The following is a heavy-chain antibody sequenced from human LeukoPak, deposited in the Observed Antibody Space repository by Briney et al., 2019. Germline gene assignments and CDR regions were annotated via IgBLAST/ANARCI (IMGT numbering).Heavy chain of an antibody. V-gene: IGHV3-23*01. Sequence: PGGSLRPSCAASGFTFTTYTISWVRQAPGKGLEWVSSIYGDASKTFYADSVRGRFTISRDSSKSMVYLQMNGLRVDDTALYYCAEDRVPDNGWNFDMWGQGTMVIVSA. CDR3: AEDRVPDNGWNFDM. D-gene: IGHD1-1*01. CDR1: GFTFTTYT. CDR2: IYGDASKT. J-gene: IGHJ3*02.